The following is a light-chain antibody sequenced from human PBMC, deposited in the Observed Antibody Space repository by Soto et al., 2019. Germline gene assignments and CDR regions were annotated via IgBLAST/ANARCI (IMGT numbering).Light chain of an antibody. Sequence: QSALTQPASVSGSPGQPITISCTGTSSDVGGYSFVSWYQQYPGKAPKLLIYEVTNRPSGVSDRFSGSKSGNTASLTISGLQADDEADYYCGTWDTSLSAGVFGSGTKVNVL. CDR1: SSDVGGYSF. J-gene: IGLJ1*01. CDR2: EVT. V-gene: IGLV2-14*03. CDR3: GTWDTSLSAGV.